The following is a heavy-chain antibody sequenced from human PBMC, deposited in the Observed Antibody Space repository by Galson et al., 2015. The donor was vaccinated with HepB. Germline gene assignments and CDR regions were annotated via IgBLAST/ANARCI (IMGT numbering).Heavy chain of an antibody. Sequence: CAISGDSVSSNSAAWNWIRQSPSRGLEWLGRTYYRSKWYNDYAVSVKSRITINPDTSKNQFSLQLNSVTPEDTAVYYCARDPPGVSSGWYWAYYFDYWGQGTLVTVSS. J-gene: IGHJ4*02. V-gene: IGHV6-1*01. CDR3: ARDPPGVSSGWYWAYYFDY. D-gene: IGHD6-19*01. CDR2: TYYRSKWYN. CDR1: GDSVSSNSAA.